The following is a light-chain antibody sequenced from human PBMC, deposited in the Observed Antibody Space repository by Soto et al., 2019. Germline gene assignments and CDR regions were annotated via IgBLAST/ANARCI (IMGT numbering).Light chain of an antibody. J-gene: IGKJ1*01. CDR3: QQRHNWPRT. Sequence: EIVLTQSPATLSLSPGERATLSCRASKSVSKNLAWYQQKPGQAPRLLIYNASNRATGVPVRFSCSGSGTDFTLTISSLEPEDFAVYDCQQRHNWPRTFGQGIRVEI. V-gene: IGKV3-11*01. CDR1: KSVSKN. CDR2: NAS.